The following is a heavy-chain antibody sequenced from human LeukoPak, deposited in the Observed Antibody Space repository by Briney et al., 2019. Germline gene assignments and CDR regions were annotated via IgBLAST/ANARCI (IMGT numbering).Heavy chain of an antibody. CDR1: GGTFSSYA. CDR2: IIPIFGTA. V-gene: IGHV1-69*05. J-gene: IGHJ4*02. Sequence: SVKVSCKASGGTFSSYAISWVRQAPGQGLEWMGGIIPIFGTANYAQKFQGRVTITTDESTSTAYMELSSLRSEDTAVYYCAGGGRSRGQLWSRPLWDWGQGALVTVSS. CDR3: AGGGRSRGQLWSRPLWD. D-gene: IGHD5-18*01.